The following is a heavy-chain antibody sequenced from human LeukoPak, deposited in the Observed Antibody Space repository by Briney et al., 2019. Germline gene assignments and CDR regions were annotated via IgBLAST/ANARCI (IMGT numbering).Heavy chain of an antibody. D-gene: IGHD2-2*01. V-gene: IGHV1-46*01. CDR3: ARSRLEYAFDY. CDR1: GYTFTSYY. J-gene: IGHJ4*02. CDR2: INPSGGST. Sequence: ASVKVSCKASGYTFTSYYMHWVRQAPGQGLEWTGIINPSGGSTSYAQKFQGRVTMTRDTSTSTVYMELSSLRSEDTAVYYCARSRLEYAFDYWGQGTLVTVSS.